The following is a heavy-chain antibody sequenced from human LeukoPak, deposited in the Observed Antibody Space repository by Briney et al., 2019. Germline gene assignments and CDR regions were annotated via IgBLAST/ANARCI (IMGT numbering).Heavy chain of an antibody. CDR3: AKAGTYYASGSFSDH. J-gene: IGHJ5*02. D-gene: IGHD3-10*01. V-gene: IGHV3-53*01. CDR2: SDSGGNI. Sequence: GGSLRLSCAASGLTFSNNYMTWVRQAPGKGLEWVSVSDSGGNIYSADSVKGRFTSSRDDSKNTLYLQMKSLRVEDTAVYYCAKAGTYYASGSFSDHWGQGTLVTVSS. CDR1: GLTFSNNY.